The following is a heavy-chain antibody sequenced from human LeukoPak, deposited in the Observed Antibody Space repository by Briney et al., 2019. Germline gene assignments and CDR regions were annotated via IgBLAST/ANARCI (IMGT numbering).Heavy chain of an antibody. CDR3: VRSGSYSLNS. D-gene: IGHD5-12*01. Sequence: ETLSLTCTVSGGSISSSSYYWGWIRQPPGKGLEWIGSIYYSGSTYYNPSLKSRVTISVDTSKNQFSLKLSSVTAADTAVYYCVRSGSYSLNSWGQGTLVTVSS. CDR1: GGSISSSSYY. J-gene: IGHJ4*02. CDR2: IYYSGST. V-gene: IGHV4-39*07.